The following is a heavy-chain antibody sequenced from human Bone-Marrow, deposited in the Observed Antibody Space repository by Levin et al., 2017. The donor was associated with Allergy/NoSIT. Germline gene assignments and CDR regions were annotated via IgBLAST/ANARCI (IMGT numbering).Heavy chain of an antibody. CDR2: INFRGST. CDR1: GASVTSATHY. CDR3: ARLGGSESFYYHYFDS. J-gene: IGHJ4*02. D-gene: IGHD3-10*01. Sequence: MSSETLSLTCSVSGASVTSATHYWAWIRQAPGTGLEWIATINFRGSTLYDPSLKSRVTISLDTSKSRFSLKLTSVTAADTAVYYCARLGGSESFYYHYFDSWGQGTLVTVSS. V-gene: IGHV4-39*01.